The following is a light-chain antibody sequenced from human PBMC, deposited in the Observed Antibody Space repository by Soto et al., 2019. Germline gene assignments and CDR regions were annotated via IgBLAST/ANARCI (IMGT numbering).Light chain of an antibody. V-gene: IGKV3-20*01. CDR2: GAS. J-gene: IGKJ4*01. CDR3: QKYGSSPLN. Sequence: EIVLTQSPGTLSLSPVERATLSCMASQSVSSIYLAWYQQKPGQAPRLLIYGASSRATGIPDRFSGSGSGTDFTLTISRLEPEDFAVYYCQKYGSSPLNFGGGTKVDIK. CDR1: QSVSSIY.